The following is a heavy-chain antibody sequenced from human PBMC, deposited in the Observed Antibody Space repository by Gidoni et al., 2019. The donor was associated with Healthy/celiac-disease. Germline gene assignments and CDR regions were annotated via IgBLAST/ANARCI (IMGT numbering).Heavy chain of an antibody. CDR1: GYTLTELS. D-gene: IGHD2-21*01. CDR3: ATYSPVRLALYYYYGMDV. CDR2: FDPEDGET. Sequence: QVQLVQSGAEVMNPGASVKVSCKVSGYTLTELSMHWVRQAPGKGLEWMGGFDPEDGETIYAQKFQGRVTMTEDTSTDTAYMELSSLRSEDTAVYYCATYSPVRLALYYYYGMDVWGQGTTVTVSS. J-gene: IGHJ6*02. V-gene: IGHV1-24*01.